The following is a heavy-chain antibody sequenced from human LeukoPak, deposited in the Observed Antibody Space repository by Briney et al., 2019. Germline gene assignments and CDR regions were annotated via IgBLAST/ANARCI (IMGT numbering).Heavy chain of an antibody. J-gene: IGHJ3*02. CDR3: ARDTGQNFVDAFDI. CDR1: GCSISSYY. Sequence: PSETLSLTCTVSGCSISSYYWSWIRQPAGKGLEWIGRIYTSGSTNYNPSLKSRVTMSVDTSKNQFSLKLSSVTAADTAVYYCARDTGQNFVDAFDIWGQGTMVTVSS. CDR2: IYTSGST. V-gene: IGHV4-4*07. D-gene: IGHD2-8*02.